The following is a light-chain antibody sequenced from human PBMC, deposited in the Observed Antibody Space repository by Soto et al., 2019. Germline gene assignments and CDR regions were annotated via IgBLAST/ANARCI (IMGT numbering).Light chain of an antibody. CDR2: ATS. V-gene: IGKV3-20*01. J-gene: IGKJ2*03. Sequence: EVVLTQSPGTLSLSPGERVTLSCRASQSISGIYLAWYQQKPGQAPRLLIYATSSRATGIPDRFSGSGSGTDLTLTISRLEPEDFAVYYCQQYGDGNSPRYSFGQGTRLDIK. CDR3: QQYGDGNSPRYS. CDR1: QSISGIY.